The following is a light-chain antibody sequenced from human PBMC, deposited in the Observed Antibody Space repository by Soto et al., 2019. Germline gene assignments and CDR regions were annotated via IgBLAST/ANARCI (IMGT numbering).Light chain of an antibody. CDR1: SSDVGGYNC. CDR2: DVT. J-gene: IGLJ1*01. CDR3: CSHTTSYTFV. V-gene: IGLV2-11*01. Sequence: QSVLTQPRSVSGSPGQSVTISCTGTSSDVGGYNCVSWYQQHPGKAPQLIIYDVTQRPSGVPARLSGSKAGNTASLSISGLPAEDEADYYCCSHTTSYTFVFGTGTKVTVL.